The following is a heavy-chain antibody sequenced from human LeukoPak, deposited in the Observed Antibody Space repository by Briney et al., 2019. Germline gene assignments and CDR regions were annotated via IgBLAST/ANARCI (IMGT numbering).Heavy chain of an antibody. Sequence: GGSLRLSCAASGLTFSSYEMNWVRQAPGQGLEWVAYISSSGSTVYYADSVKGRFTISRDNSKKTLYLQMNNLRAEDTALYYCAKDLYSRFGETPQAESWGQGNLVTVSS. V-gene: IGHV3-48*03. CDR2: ISSSGSTV. J-gene: IGHJ5*02. D-gene: IGHD3-10*01. CDR1: GLTFSSYE. CDR3: AKDLYSRFGETPQAES.